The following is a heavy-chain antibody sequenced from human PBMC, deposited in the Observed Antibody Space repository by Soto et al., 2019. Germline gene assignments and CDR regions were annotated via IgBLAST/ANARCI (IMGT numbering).Heavy chain of an antibody. CDR1: GGTFSSYA. V-gene: IGHV1-69*13. D-gene: IGHD3-3*01. J-gene: IGHJ6*02. CDR2: IIPIFGTA. CDR3: ARDRTSAAYDFWSGYSPDYYYSMDV. Sequence: GASVKVSCKASGGTFSSYAISWVRQAPGQGLEWMGGIIPIFGTANYAQKFQGRVTITADESTSTAYMELSSLRSEDTAVYYCARDRTSAAYDFWSGYSPDYYYSMDVWGQGTTVTVSS.